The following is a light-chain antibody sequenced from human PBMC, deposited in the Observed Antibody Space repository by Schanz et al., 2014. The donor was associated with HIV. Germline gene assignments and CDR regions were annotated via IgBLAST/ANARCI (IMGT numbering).Light chain of an antibody. CDR3: QQYGSSPLT. V-gene: IGKV3-15*01. CDR2: DTN. J-gene: IGKJ4*01. CDR1: QSVSSY. Sequence: DIVLSQSPVTLSLSPGERATLSCRASQSVSSYLAWYQQKPGQTPRLLMYDTNTRATGIPARISGSGSGTEFTLTISSLQSEDFAVYYCQQYGSSPLTFGGGTKVEIK.